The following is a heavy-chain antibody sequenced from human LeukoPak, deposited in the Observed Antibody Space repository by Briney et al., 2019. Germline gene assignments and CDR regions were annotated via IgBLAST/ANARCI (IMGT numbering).Heavy chain of an antibody. CDR1: GFTFSSHS. D-gene: IGHD3-22*01. Sequence: GESLRLSCAASGFTFSSHSMNWVRQAPGKGLGWVTSISSSSSYIYYADSVKGRFTISRDNAKNSLYLQMNSLRAEDTAVYYCARGFINIVGARSGYFDYWGQGTLVTVSS. V-gene: IGHV3-21*06. CDR3: ARGFINIVGARSGYFDY. J-gene: IGHJ4*02. CDR2: ISSSSSYI.